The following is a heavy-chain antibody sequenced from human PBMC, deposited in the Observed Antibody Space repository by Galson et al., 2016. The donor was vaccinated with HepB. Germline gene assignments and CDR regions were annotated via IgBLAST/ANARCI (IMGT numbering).Heavy chain of an antibody. V-gene: IGHV1-18*01. Sequence: SCKASGYTFSSYGIMWVRQAPGQGLEWMGWISAFNDDTNSAQKIQGRVTMTTDTSTNTAYMELRSLRSDDTAVYYCARGGSGLPYLDYWGQGTLVTVSS. CDR1: GYTFSSYG. CDR2: ISAFNDDT. CDR3: ARGGSGLPYLDY. D-gene: IGHD1-14*01. J-gene: IGHJ4*02.